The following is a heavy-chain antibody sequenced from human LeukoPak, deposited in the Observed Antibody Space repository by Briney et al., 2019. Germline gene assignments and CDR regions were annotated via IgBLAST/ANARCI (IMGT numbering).Heavy chain of an antibody. CDR1: GDSISSYS. CDR2: IYYIGST. Sequence: PSQTLSLTCNVSGDSISSYSWSWIRQPPGKGLEWIGYIYYIGSTNYNPSLKSRVTISVDTSKNQFSLKVSSVTAADTAVYYCARQDWNHGGAFDIWGQGTMVTVSS. D-gene: IGHD1-1*01. CDR3: ARQDWNHGGAFDI. V-gene: IGHV4-59*08. J-gene: IGHJ3*02.